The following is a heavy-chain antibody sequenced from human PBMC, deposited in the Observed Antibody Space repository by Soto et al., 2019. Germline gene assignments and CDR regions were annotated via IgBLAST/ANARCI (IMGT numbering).Heavy chain of an antibody. CDR3: VRAGSNDY. Sequence: EVQLVESGGGLVQPGGSLRLSCAASGFTFSSYWMHWVRQVPGRGLVWVSRISDDGASATYADSVKGRFTISRDNAKNTVSLQMNSLRAEDTAVYYCVRAGSNDYWGQGTLVIVSS. CDR2: ISDDGASA. D-gene: IGHD2-15*01. CDR1: GFTFSSYW. J-gene: IGHJ4*02. V-gene: IGHV3-74*01.